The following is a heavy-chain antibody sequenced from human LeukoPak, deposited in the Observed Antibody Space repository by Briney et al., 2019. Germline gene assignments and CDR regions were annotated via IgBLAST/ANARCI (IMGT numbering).Heavy chain of an antibody. J-gene: IGHJ3*02. CDR2: MYSGGST. D-gene: IGHD2-21*01. V-gene: IGHV3-66*01. CDR1: GFTVRSNY. Sequence: GGSLRLSCAASGFTVRSNYMSWVRQAPGKGLEWVSVMYSGGSTYYADSVKGRFTISRDNSKNTLYLQMNSLRAEDTAVYYCARDKNGDDDAFDIWGQGTMVTVSS. CDR3: ARDKNGDDDAFDI.